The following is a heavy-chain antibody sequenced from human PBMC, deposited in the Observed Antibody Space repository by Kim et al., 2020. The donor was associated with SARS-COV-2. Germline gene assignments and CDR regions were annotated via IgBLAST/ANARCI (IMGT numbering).Heavy chain of an antibody. Sequence: YVASIRGRFANSRENSKNSLFLQMNSLRAEDTAVYYCALEVWWGFDSWGQGTLVAVSS. J-gene: IGHJ4*02. V-gene: IGHV3-7*01. CDR3: ALEVWWGFDS. D-gene: IGHD2-21*01.